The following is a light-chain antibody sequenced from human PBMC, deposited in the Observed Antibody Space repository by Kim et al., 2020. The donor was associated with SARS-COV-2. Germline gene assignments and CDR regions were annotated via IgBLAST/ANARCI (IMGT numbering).Light chain of an antibody. CDR2: AAS. J-gene: IGKJ1*01. Sequence: DIQMTQSPSAMSASVGDRVTITCRASRDINNYLGWFQQKPGKGPKRLIYAASSLQSGVPSRFSGSGSGTEFTLTISSLQPEDFATYFCLHHNTYPRTFGQGTKVDIK. CDR1: RDINNY. CDR3: LHHNTYPRT. V-gene: IGKV1-17*03.